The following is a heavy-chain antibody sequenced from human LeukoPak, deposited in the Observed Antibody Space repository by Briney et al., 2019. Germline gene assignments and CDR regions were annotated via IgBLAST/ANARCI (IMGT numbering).Heavy chain of an antibody. J-gene: IGHJ4*02. V-gene: IGHV1-69*05. CDR1: GGTFSSYA. D-gene: IGHD3-22*01. Sequence: SVKVSCKASGGTFSSYAISWVRQAPGQGLEWMGGIIPIFGTANYAQKFQGRVTITTDESTSTAYMEPSSLRSEDTAVYYCARDTYYYDSSGSGLDYWGQGTLVTVSS. CDR2: IIPIFGTA. CDR3: ARDTYYYDSSGSGLDY.